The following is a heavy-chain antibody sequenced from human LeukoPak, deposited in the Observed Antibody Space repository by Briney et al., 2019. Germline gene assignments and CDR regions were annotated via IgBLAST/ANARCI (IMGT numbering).Heavy chain of an antibody. CDR2: IYPGGSI. Sequence: PSETLSLTCTVSGSSLSSNYYWGWIRQPPGKTLEWIGSIYPGGSIFYKPSLKSRVTISVDTSKNQFSLKLSSVTAADTAVYYCARGGVTRSYYYYYMDVWGQGTLVTVSS. D-gene: IGHD4-17*01. CDR1: GSSLSSNYY. V-gene: IGHV4-38-2*02. CDR3: ARGGVTRSYYYYYMDV. J-gene: IGHJ6*03.